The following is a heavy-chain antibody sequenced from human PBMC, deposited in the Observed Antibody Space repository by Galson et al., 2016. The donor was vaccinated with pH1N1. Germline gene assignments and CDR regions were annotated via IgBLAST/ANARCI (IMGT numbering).Heavy chain of an antibody. CDR1: GFTFSSFA. Sequence: SLRLSCAASGFTFSSFAMHWVRQAPGKGLEYVSAISYNGGSTYYGNSVKGRFTISRDNSKNTLYLQMGSLRADDTAVYYCARDLRPSSRGYYSLDYWGQGTLVPVSS. CDR3: ARDLRPSSRGYYSLDY. CDR2: ISYNGGST. V-gene: IGHV3-64*01. D-gene: IGHD3-22*01. J-gene: IGHJ4*02.